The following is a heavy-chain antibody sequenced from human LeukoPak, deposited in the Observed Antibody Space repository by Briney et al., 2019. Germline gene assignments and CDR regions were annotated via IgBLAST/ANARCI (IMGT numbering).Heavy chain of an antibody. CDR3: ARGARGIAAAGRGIDFDY. CDR2: MYSGGTT. Sequence: SETLSLTCTVSDGSINGYYWSWIRQPPGKGLDWIGYMYSGGTTNYSPSLKSRVTISEDTSKNQFSLQLNSVTPEDTAVYYCARGARGIAAAGRGIDFDYWGQGTLVTVSS. J-gene: IGHJ4*02. D-gene: IGHD6-13*01. V-gene: IGHV4-59*12. CDR1: DGSINGYY.